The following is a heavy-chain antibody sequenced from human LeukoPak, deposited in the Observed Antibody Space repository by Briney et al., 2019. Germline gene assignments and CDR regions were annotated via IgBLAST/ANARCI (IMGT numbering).Heavy chain of an antibody. CDR1: GGSISSYY. D-gene: IGHD3-16*01. CDR3: AREWPWLIAPLYYFDY. V-gene: IGHV4-4*07. Sequence: PSETLSLTCTVSGGSISSYYWSWIRQPAGKGLEWIGRIYTSGSTNYNPSLKSRVTMSVDTSKNQFSLKLSSVTAADTAVYYCAREWPWLIAPLYYFDYWGQGTLVTVSS. J-gene: IGHJ4*02. CDR2: IYTSGST.